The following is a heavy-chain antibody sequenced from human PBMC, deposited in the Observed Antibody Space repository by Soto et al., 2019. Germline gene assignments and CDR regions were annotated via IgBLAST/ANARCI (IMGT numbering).Heavy chain of an antibody. D-gene: IGHD3-3*01. CDR2: ISSSSSYI. CDR1: GFTFSSYS. CDR3: ARDALLYMGASVYYYGMDV. Sequence: GGSLRLSCAASGFTFSSYSMNWVRQAPGKGLEWVSSISSSSSYIYYADSVKGRFTISRDNAKNSLYLQMNSLRAEDTAVYYCARDALLYMGASVYYYGMDVWGQGTTVTVSS. J-gene: IGHJ6*02. V-gene: IGHV3-21*01.